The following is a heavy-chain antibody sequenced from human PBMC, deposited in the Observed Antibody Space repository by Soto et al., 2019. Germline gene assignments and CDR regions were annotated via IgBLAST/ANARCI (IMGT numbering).Heavy chain of an antibody. V-gene: IGHV1-69*13. CDR1: GGTFSSYA. J-gene: IGHJ6*02. Sequence: SVKVSCKASGGTFSSYAISWVQQAPGQGLEWMGGIIPIFGTADYAQKFQGRVTITADESTSTAYMELSSLRSEDTAVYYCASQLTGDYYYYGMDVWGQGTTVTVSS. D-gene: IGHD7-27*01. CDR2: IIPIFGTA. CDR3: ASQLTGDYYYYGMDV.